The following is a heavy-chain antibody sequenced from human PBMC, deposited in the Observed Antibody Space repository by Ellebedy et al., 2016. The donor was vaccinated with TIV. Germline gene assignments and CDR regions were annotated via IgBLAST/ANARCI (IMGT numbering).Heavy chain of an antibody. Sequence: GESLKISCAASGFTFTKFWMSWVRQAPGKALEWVASINEAGSDKYYVDSVKGRFTISRDNARNSLFLQMNSLRAEDTAVYYCARGGAHFFGFWGQGTLVIVSS. CDR1: GFTFTKFW. CDR3: ARGGAHFFGF. CDR2: INEAGSDK. V-gene: IGHV3-7*03. J-gene: IGHJ4*02. D-gene: IGHD3-3*01.